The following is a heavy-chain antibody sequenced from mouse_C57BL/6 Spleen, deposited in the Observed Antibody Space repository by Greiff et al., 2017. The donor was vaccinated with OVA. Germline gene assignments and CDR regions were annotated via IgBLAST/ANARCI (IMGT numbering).Heavy chain of an antibody. V-gene: IGHV5-17*01. J-gene: IGHJ2*01. Sequence: DVMLVESGGGLVKPGGSLKLSCAASGFTFSDYGMHWVRQAPEKGLEWVAYISSGSSTIYYADTVKGRFTISRDNAKNTLFLQMTSLRSEDTAMYYCARDYSNYVSYFDYWGQGTTRTVSS. CDR2: ISSGSSTI. CDR1: GFTFSDYG. CDR3: ARDYSNYVSYFDY. D-gene: IGHD2-5*01.